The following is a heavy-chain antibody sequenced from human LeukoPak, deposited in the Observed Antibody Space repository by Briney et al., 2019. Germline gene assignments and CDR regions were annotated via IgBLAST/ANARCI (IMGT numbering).Heavy chain of an antibody. J-gene: IGHJ4*02. Sequence: PGGSLRLSCAASGFTFSSYGMHWVRQAPGKGLEYVSAISSNGGSTYYANSVKGRFTISRDNSKNTLYLQMGSLRAEDMAVYYCARGGSSWYDTINWGQGTLVTVSS. V-gene: IGHV3-64*01. CDR2: ISSNGGST. CDR3: ARGGSSWYDTIN. CDR1: GFTFSSYG. D-gene: IGHD6-13*01.